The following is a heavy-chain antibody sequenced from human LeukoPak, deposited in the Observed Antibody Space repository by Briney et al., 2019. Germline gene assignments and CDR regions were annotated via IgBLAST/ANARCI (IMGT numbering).Heavy chain of an antibody. CDR3: AYLGLSSDWNDVPGPQIDH. CDR2: ISPSSSYI. J-gene: IGHJ4*02. D-gene: IGHD1-1*01. V-gene: IGHV3-23*01. Sequence: GGSLRLSCAASGFTFSSYAMSWVRQAPGKGLEWVSYISPSSSYIYYADSVKGRFTISRDDSKNMLYLQMSSLRVDDTAVYYCAYLGLSSDWNDVPGPQIDHWGQGMLVSVSS. CDR1: GFTFSSYA.